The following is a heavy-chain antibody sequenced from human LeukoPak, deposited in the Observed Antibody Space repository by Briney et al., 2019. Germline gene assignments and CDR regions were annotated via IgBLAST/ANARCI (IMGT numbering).Heavy chain of an antibody. D-gene: IGHD3-9*01. V-gene: IGHV4-59*01. CDR3: ARVKYDILTGFLFDY. CDR1: GGSISSYY. J-gene: IGHJ4*02. CDR2: IYYSGSN. Sequence: SETLSLTCTVSGGSISSYYWSWIRQPPGKGLEWIGYIYYSGSNNYNPSLKSRVTISVDRSKNQFSPKLSSVTAADTAVYYCARVKYDILTGFLFDYWGQGTLVTVSS.